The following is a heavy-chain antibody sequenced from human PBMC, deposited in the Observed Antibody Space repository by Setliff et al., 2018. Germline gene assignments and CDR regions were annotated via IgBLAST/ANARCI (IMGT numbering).Heavy chain of an antibody. CDR2: VYYSGTT. CDR1: GGSISTYY. CDR3: AKGGTYRYFDY. Sequence: LSETLSLTCTVSGGSISTYYWSWIRQPPGKGLEFIGYVYYSGTTNYDPSLKSRVTMSVDTSKNQFSLKLRSVTAADTAMYYCAKGGTYRYFDYWGQGTLVTVSS. J-gene: IGHJ4*02. V-gene: IGHV4-59*03.